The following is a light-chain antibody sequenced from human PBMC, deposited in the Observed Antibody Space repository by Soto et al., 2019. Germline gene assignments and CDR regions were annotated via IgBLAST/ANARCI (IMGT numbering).Light chain of an antibody. CDR3: GADHGSGSIFDVV. Sequence: QAVVTQPPYASASLGASVTLTCTLSSGYSNYKVDWYQQRPGKGPRFVMRVGTGGIVGSKGDGIPDRFSVLGSGLNRYLTIKNIQEEDESDYHCGADHGSGSIFDVVFGGGTQLTVL. J-gene: IGLJ2*01. V-gene: IGLV9-49*01. CDR1: SGYSNYK. CDR2: VGTGGIVG.